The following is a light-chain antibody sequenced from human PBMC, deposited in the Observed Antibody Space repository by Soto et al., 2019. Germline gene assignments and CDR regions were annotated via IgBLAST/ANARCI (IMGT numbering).Light chain of an antibody. CDR1: QSLVYSDGNTY. V-gene: IGKV2-30*01. CDR3: TQSTPWPRT. J-gene: IGKJ1*01. CDR2: KVS. Sequence: DVVMTQSPLSLPVTLGQPASISCRSSQSLVYSDGNTYLNWFQQRPGQSPRRLIYKVSNRDSGVPDRFSGSGSGTDFTLKISRVEAEDVGVYYCTQSTPWPRTFGQGTKVEIK.